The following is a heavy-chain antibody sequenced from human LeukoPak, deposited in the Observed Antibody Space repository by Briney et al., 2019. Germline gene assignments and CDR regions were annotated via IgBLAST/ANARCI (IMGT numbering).Heavy chain of an antibody. Sequence: PGGSLRLSCAASGFTFSSYWMSWVRQAPGMGLEWVANIKQDGSEKYYVDSVKGRFTISRDNAKNSLYLQMNSLRAEDTAVYYCARSPPLWNGDAFDIWGQGTMVTVSS. CDR1: GFTFSSYW. CDR3: ARSPPLWNGDAFDI. D-gene: IGHD1-1*01. J-gene: IGHJ3*02. CDR2: IKQDGSEK. V-gene: IGHV3-7*01.